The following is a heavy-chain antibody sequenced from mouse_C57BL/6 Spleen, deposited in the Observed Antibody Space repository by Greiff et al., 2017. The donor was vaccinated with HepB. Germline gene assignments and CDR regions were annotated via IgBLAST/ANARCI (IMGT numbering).Heavy chain of an antibody. CDR1: GYSFTSYY. V-gene: IGHV1-66*01. CDR3: ARRDGYDAGPLDY. Sequence: QVQLQQSGPELVKPGASVKISCKASGYSFTSYYIHWVKQRPGQGLEWIGWIYPGSGNTKYNEKFKGKATLTADTSSSTAYMQLSSLTSEDSAVYYCARRDGYDAGPLDYWGQGTTLTVSS. CDR2: IYPGSGNT. J-gene: IGHJ2*01. D-gene: IGHD2-2*01.